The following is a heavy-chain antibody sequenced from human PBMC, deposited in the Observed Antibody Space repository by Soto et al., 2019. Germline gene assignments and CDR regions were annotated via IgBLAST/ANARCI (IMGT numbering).Heavy chain of an antibody. V-gene: IGHV1-18*01. D-gene: IGHD3-3*01. CDR2: ISAYNGNT. CDR3: ARDGGRIKIFGVVTPGVNWFDP. CDR1: GYTFTSYG. J-gene: IGHJ5*02. Sequence: ASVKVSCKASGYTFTSYGICWVRQAPGQGLEWMGWISAYNGNTNYAQKLQGRVTMTTDTSTSTAYMELRSLRSGDTAVYYCARDGGRIKIFGVVTPGVNWFDPWGQGTLVTVYS.